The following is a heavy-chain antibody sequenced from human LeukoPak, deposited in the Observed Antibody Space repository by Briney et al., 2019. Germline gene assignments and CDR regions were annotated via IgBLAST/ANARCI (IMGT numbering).Heavy chain of an antibody. Sequence: GGSLRLSCAASGFTFSDFGMNWVRQAPGNGLEWVSSISAHSRYIYYADSVKGRFTISRDNDQSSLYLQMSSLRAEDSAVYFCARQYYDFWSGFYTADYYFDYWGRGTLVTVSS. D-gene: IGHD3-3*01. CDR2: ISAHSRYI. CDR1: GFTFSDFG. J-gene: IGHJ4*02. CDR3: ARQYYDFWSGFYTADYYFDY. V-gene: IGHV3-21*01.